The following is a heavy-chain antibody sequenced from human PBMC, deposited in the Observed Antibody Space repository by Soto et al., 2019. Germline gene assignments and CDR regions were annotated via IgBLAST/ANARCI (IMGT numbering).Heavy chain of an antibody. J-gene: IGHJ6*03. CDR1: GDSVSSNSAA. CDR3: AGTTSHQWYYMDV. CDR2: TYYRSRWYN. V-gene: IGHV6-1*01. Sequence: QVQLQESGPGLVKPSQTLSLTCAISGDSVSSNSAAWNWIRLSPSRSLEWLARTYYRSRWYNDYAVSVRSRITFNPDTSKNQFSLQLTSVTPEDTAVYYCAGTTSHQWYYMDVLGKGTTVTVSS. D-gene: IGHD1-7*01.